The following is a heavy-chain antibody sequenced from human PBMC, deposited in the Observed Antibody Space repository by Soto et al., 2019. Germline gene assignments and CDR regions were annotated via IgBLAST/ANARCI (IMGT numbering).Heavy chain of an antibody. Sequence: QVQLVQSGAEVKKPGASVKVSCKASGYTFASFAVHWVRQAPGQRLEWMGWVNGANGNTRYSQKFQGRVTLTRDTSATTAYMELSSLRSEDTAVYYCARSSGWYALDIWGQGTMVTVSS. D-gene: IGHD6-19*01. CDR3: ARSSGWYALDI. V-gene: IGHV1-3*01. CDR2: VNGANGNT. CDR1: GYTFASFA. J-gene: IGHJ3*02.